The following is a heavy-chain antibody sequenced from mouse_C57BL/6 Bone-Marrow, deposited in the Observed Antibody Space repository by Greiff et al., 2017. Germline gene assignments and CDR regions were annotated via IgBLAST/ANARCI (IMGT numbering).Heavy chain of an antibody. D-gene: IGHD4-1*01. Sequence: VQLQQSGAELVRPGASVKLSCTASGFNIKDDYMHWVKQRPEQGLEWIGWIDPENGDTEYASKFQGQATITAYTSSNTAYLQLSSLTSEDTAVYYCTTTWDDYWGQGTTLTVSS. CDR2: IDPENGDT. CDR1: GFNIKDDY. CDR3: TTTWDDY. V-gene: IGHV14-4*01. J-gene: IGHJ2*01.